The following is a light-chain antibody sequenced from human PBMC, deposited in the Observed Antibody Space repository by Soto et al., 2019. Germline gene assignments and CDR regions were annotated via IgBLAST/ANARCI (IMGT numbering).Light chain of an antibody. J-gene: IGLJ2*01. CDR2: DVS. V-gene: IGLV2-14*01. Sequence: QSALTQPASVSGSPGQSITISCTGTSSDVGGYNYVSWYQQHPGKAPKLMIYDVSNRPSGVSNRFSGSKSGNTASLTISGLQAEDEADYYCSSYTSSSTYVVFGGGTKPDRP. CDR3: SSYTSSSTYVV. CDR1: SSDVGGYNY.